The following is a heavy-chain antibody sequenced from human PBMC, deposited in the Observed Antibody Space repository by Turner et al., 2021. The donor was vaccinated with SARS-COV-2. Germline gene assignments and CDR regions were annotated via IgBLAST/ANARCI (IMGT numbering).Heavy chain of an antibody. CDR3: AGEVVVLTTTHYGMDV. D-gene: IGHD1-26*01. V-gene: IGHV4-39*01. CDR1: GGSISSSSYY. Sequence: LPLQESGPGLVKPSETLSLTCTVSGGSISSSSYYWGWIRQPPGKGLEWIGSIYYSGSTYYNPSLKSRVTIYVDTSKNQFSLKLSPVTAADTAVYYCAGEVVVLTTTHYGMDVWGQGTTVTVSS. J-gene: IGHJ6*02. CDR2: IYYSGST.